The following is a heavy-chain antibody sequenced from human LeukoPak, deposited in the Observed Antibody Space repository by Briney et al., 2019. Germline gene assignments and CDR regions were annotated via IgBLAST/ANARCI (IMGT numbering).Heavy chain of an antibody. J-gene: IGHJ6*02. D-gene: IGHD3-16*02. Sequence: PGGSLRLSCAASGFTVTTTYMTWVRQAPGKGLEWVSVIYSDGNTYYADSVKGRFTISRDNSKNTLYLQMNSLRADDTAVYYCASEVITFEGVIDSNYNYCLDVWGLGTTVTVSS. V-gene: IGHV3-53*01. CDR2: IYSDGNT. CDR1: GFTVTTTY. CDR3: ASEVITFEGVIDSNYNYCLDV.